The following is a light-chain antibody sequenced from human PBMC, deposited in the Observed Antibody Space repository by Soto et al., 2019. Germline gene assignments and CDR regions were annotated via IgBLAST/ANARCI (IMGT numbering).Light chain of an antibody. CDR1: QDIRTS. Sequence: DIQMTQSPSSLSASVGARVSITCQASQDIRTSLSWFRQKPGRAPKLLIYGASNLETGVPSRFRGSGSGTDFTFTISSLQPEDIATYYCQHYDNLPPFTFGPGTKVDIK. J-gene: IGKJ3*01. CDR3: QHYDNLPPFT. V-gene: IGKV1-33*01. CDR2: GAS.